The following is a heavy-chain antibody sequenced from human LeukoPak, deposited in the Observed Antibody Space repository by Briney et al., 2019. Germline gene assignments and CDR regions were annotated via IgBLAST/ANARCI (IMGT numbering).Heavy chain of an antibody. J-gene: IGHJ4*02. D-gene: IGHD7-27*01. Sequence: GGSLRLSCAASGFTFSNYWMNWVRQAPGKGLEWVANIKQDGSEKNYVDSVKGRFTISRDNAKNSLLLQMDGLRAEDTAVYYSARDKMTGDSYFDYWGQGILVTVSS. CDR2: IKQDGSEK. CDR1: GFTFSNYW. V-gene: IGHV3-7*01. CDR3: ARDKMTGDSYFDY.